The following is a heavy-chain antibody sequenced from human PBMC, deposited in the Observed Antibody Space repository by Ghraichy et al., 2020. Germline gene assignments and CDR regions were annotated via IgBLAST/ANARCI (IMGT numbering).Heavy chain of an antibody. CDR1: GFTFEDYA. D-gene: IGHD3-3*01. V-gene: IGHV3-43*02. CDR2: ISGDGSSS. CDR3: AKSRLRFLEYLLSYYYYAMDV. J-gene: IGHJ6*02. Sequence: GGSLRLSCAASGFTFEDYAIHWVRQAPGKGLEWVSLISGDGSSSYYADSVKGRFTISRDNSKNSLYLQMNSLRTEDTALYYCAKSRLRFLEYLLSYYYYAMDVWDQGTTVTVSS.